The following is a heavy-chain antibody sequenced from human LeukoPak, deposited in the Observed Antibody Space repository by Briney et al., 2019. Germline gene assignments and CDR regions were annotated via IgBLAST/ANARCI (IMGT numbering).Heavy chain of an antibody. D-gene: IGHD1-26*01. Sequence: EASVKVSCKASGGTFSSYAISWVRQAPGQGLEWMGGIIPIFGTANYAQKFQGRVTITADESTSTAYMELSSLRSEDTAVYYCAIYSGSYYRFDYWGQGTLVTVSS. CDR3: AIYSGSYYRFDY. CDR2: IIPIFGTA. V-gene: IGHV1-69*13. J-gene: IGHJ4*02. CDR1: GGTFSSYA.